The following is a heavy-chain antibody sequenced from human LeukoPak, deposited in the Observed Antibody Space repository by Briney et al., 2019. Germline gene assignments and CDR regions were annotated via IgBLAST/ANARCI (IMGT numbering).Heavy chain of an antibody. CDR2: ISAYNGNT. D-gene: IGHD1-26*01. J-gene: IGHJ3*02. CDR1: GYTFTGYY. V-gene: IGHV1-18*04. CDR3: ARDTRPGSGRIRRKAFDI. Sequence: GASVKVSCKASGYTFTGYYMHWVRQAPGQGLEWMGWISAYNGNTNYAQKLQGRVTMTTDTSTSTAYMELRSLRSDDTAVYYCARDTRPGSGRIRRKAFDIWGQGTMVTVSS.